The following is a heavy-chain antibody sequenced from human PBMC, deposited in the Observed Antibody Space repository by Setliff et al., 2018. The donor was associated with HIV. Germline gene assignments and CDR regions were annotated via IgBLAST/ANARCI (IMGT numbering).Heavy chain of an antibody. J-gene: IGHJ6*03. CDR3: AKRGYVSAWYDEPVQFYQHMDV. Sequence: RLSCAASGSTFSTNAMNWVRQAPGKGLEWVSGISAGGGSTYYADSVKGRFTISRDNSKNTLYMQMNNLRAEDTAVYYCAKRGYVSAWYDEPVQFYQHMDVWGKGTTVTVSS. D-gene: IGHD6-19*01. V-gene: IGHV3-23*01. CDR2: ISAGGGST. CDR1: GSTFSTNA.